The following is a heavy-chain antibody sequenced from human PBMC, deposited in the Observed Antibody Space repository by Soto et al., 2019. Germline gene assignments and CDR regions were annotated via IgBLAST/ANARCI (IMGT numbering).Heavy chain of an antibody. D-gene: IGHD6-19*01. V-gene: IGHV3-23*01. CDR1: GFSFGTFV. Sequence: GGSLRLSCAASGFSFGTFVMTWFRQAPGGGLEWVASITDSGYTASYAETVEGRFTVSSDNSKNKLHLQMNDLRAEDTATYYCAKNGQWLATPPEAWGQGTLVTVSS. CDR3: AKNGQWLATPPEA. J-gene: IGHJ4*02. CDR2: ITDSGYTA.